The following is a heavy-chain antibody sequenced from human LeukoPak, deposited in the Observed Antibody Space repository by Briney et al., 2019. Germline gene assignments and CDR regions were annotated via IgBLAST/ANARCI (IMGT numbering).Heavy chain of an antibody. CDR1: GYTFTGYY. J-gene: IGHJ3*02. CDR2: IHPNSGGT. Sequence: ASVKVSCKASGYTFTGYYMHWVRQAPGQGLEWMGWIHPNSGGTNYAQKFQGRVTMTRDTSISTAYMELSRLRSDDTAVYYCARGPLLEWLLYREFGAFDIWGQGTMVTVSS. D-gene: IGHD3-3*01. V-gene: IGHV1-2*02. CDR3: ARGPLLEWLLYREFGAFDI.